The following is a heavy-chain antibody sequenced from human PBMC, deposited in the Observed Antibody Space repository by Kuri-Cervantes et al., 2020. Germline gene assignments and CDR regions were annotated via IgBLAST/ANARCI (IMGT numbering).Heavy chain of an antibody. CDR2: ISGSGGST. V-gene: IGHV3-23*01. CDR3: AKDLMMGFYCSGGNCYNDY. Sequence: GESLKISCAASGFTFSDYYMSWVRQAPGKGLEWVTAISGSGGSTYYVDSVKGRFTISRDNSKNVLYLQMNSLRAEDTAVYYCAKDLMMGFYCSGGNCYNDYWGQGTLVTVSS. CDR1: GFTFSDYY. D-gene: IGHD2-15*01. J-gene: IGHJ4*02.